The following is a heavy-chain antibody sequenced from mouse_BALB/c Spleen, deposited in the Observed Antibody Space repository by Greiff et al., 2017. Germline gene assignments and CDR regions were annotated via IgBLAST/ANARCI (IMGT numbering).Heavy chain of an antibody. V-gene: IGHV5-17*02. CDR1: GFTFSSFG. CDR3: ARFGNYDFDY. D-gene: IGHD2-1*01. Sequence: EVKVEESGGGLVQPGGSRKLSCAASGFTFSSFGMHWVRQAPEKGLEWVAYISSGSSTIYYADTVKGRFTISRDNPKNTLFLQMTSLRSEDTAMYYCARFGNYDFDYWGQGTTLTVSS. CDR2: ISSGSSTI. J-gene: IGHJ2*01.